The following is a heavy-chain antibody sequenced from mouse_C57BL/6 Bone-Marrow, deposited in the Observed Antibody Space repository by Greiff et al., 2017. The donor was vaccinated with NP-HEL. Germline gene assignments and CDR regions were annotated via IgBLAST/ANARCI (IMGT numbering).Heavy chain of an antibody. Sequence: HVQLQQSGAELVPPFSSSPSSFHSSFSTFTIYFIHFVNHRPGQGLEWIGRIHPSDSDTNYNQKFKGKATLTVDKSSSTAYMQLSSLTSEDSAVYYCAMGWFPAWFAYWGQGTLVTVSA. CDR1: FSTFTIYF. CDR3: AMGWFPAWFAY. V-gene: IGHV1-74*01. CDR2: IHPSDSDT. J-gene: IGHJ3*01. D-gene: IGHD2-3*01.